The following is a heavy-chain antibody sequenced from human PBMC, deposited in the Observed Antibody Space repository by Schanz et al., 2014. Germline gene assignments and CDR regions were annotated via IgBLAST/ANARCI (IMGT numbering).Heavy chain of an antibody. V-gene: IGHV3-53*01. Sequence: EVQLVESGGGLIQPGGSLRLSCVASGFTVSSHYMSWVRQAPGKGLEWVSVIYSDGRTYYGDSVKGRFTISRDNAKNSLYLQMNSLRAEDTAVYYCARDKGGYYPFDYWGQGTLVTVSS. D-gene: IGHD3-3*01. J-gene: IGHJ4*02. CDR3: ARDKGGYYPFDY. CDR2: IYSDGRT. CDR1: GFTVSSHY.